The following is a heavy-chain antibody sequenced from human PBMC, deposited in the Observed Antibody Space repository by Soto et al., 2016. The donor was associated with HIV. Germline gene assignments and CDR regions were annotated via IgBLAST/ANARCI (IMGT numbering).Heavy chain of an antibody. V-gene: IGHV1-2*02. J-gene: IGHJ3*02. CDR3: ARVRSGILSGSTGDAFDI. CDR2: INPNSGGT. D-gene: IGHD2-15*01. Sequence: QVRLVQSGAEVRKPGASVKVSCKASGYTFTDYFIHWVRQAPGQGLEWMGWINPNSGGTNYAQKFQGRVTMTRDTSISTAYMEVSRLRSDDTAVYYCARVRSGILSGSTGDAFDIWGQGTMVTVSS. CDR1: GYTFTDYF.